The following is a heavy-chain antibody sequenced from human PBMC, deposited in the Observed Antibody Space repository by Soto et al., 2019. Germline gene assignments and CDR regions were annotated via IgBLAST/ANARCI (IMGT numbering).Heavy chain of an antibody. J-gene: IGHJ4*02. CDR1: GDTFTSYY. CDR2: INPRGGST. V-gene: IGHV1-46*01. Sequence: GASVKVSCKASGDTFTSYYMHWVRQAPGQGLEWMGIINPRGGSTSYAQKFQGRVTMTRDTSTSTVYMELSSLRSEDTAVYYCARDPSSGWYVEDYWGQGTLVTVSS. CDR3: ARDPSSGWYVEDY. D-gene: IGHD6-19*01.